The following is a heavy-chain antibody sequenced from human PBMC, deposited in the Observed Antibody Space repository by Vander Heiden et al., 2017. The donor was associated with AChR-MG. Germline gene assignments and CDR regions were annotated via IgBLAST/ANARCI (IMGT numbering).Heavy chain of an antibody. V-gene: IGHV3-74*03. CDR3: ARGGCSSTSCLDF. J-gene: IGHJ4*02. D-gene: IGHD2-2*01. CDR1: GFSFSSHW. CDR2: NNSDGSET. Sequence: EVQLVESGGGLVQPGGSLRLSCAASGFSFSSHWMHWVRQAPGKGLAWVSENNSDGSETKYADSVKGRFTISRDNAKNTLYLQMNSLRADDTAMYYCARGGCSSTSCLDFWGQGTQVTVSS.